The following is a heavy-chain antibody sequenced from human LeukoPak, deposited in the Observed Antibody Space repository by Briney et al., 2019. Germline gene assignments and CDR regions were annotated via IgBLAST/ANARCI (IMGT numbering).Heavy chain of an antibody. V-gene: IGHV3-73*01. Sequence: GGSLKLSCAASGFTFSGSAIHWVRQTSGKGLEWVGRIRSKASSYATGYGESVKGRFTISRDESRSTAYLQMNSLKTEDTAVYYCSRMQDWSKGVDWGQGTLVTVSS. CDR1: GFTFSGSA. J-gene: IGHJ4*02. CDR3: SRMQDWSKGVD. CDR2: IRSKASSYAT. D-gene: IGHD3-9*01.